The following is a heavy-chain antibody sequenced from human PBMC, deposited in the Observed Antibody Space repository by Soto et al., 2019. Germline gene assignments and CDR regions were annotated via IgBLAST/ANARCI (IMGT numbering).Heavy chain of an antibody. CDR2: IWYDGSNK. V-gene: IGHV3-33*01. J-gene: IGHJ2*01. D-gene: IGHD6-19*01. CDR1: GFTFSSYG. Sequence: QVQLVESGGGVVQPGRSLRLSCAASGFTFSSYGMHWVRQAPGKGLEWVAVIWYDGSNKYYADSVKGRFTISRDNSKNTLYLQMNSLRAEDTAVYYCARGGSGGVWYFDLWGRGTLVTVSS. CDR3: ARGGSGGVWYFDL.